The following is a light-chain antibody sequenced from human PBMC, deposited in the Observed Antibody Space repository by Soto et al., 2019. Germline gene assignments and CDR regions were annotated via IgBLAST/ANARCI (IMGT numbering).Light chain of an antibody. V-gene: IGKV1-9*01. Sequence: DIQLTQSPSFLSASVGDRVTITCRASQGISSYLAWYQQRPGKASKLLIYDASTLQSGVPSRFSGSGSGTEFTLTISSLQPEDFATYYCQQINSLPVTFGGGTKVEIK. J-gene: IGKJ4*01. CDR1: QGISSY. CDR2: DAS. CDR3: QQINSLPVT.